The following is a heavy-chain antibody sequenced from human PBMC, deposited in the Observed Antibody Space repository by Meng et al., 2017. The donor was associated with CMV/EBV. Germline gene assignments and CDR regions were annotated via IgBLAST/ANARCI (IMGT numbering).Heavy chain of an antibody. CDR3: ARVPYCSSTSCYST. CDR1: GFTFSSYW. V-gene: IGHV3-74*01. Sequence: GESLKISCAASGFTFSSYWMHWVRQAPGKGLVWVSRINSDGSSTSYADSVKGRFTISRDNAKSTLYLQMNSLRAEDTAVYYCARVPYCSSTSCYSTWGQGTTVTVSS. D-gene: IGHD2-2*01. CDR2: INSDGSST. J-gene: IGHJ6*02.